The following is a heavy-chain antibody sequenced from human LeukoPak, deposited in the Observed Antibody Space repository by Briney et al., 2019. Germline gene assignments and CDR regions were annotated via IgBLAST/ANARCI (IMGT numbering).Heavy chain of an antibody. CDR3: ARDGSGSYYNGNWFDP. Sequence: KSSETLSLTCTVSGGSISSGGYYWSWIRQHPGKGLEWIGYIYYSGSTYYNPSLKSRVTISVDTSKNQFSLKLSSVTAADTAVYYCARDGSGSYYNGNWFDPWGQGTLVTVSS. V-gene: IGHV4-31*03. CDR2: IYYSGST. D-gene: IGHD3-10*01. CDR1: GGSISSGGYY. J-gene: IGHJ5*02.